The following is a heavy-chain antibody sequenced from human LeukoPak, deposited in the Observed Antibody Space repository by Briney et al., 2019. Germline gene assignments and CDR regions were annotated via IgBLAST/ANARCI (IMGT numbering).Heavy chain of an antibody. CDR3: VRQGLQSGTYPAY. D-gene: IGHD1-26*01. CDR2: RYPDGSAS. Sequence: GESLKISCKASGYTFNNYWIGWVRQVPGRGLEWMRMRYPDGSASTYHPSFEGRVTISADQSVTTAYLEWNSLKASDTALYYCVRQGLQSGTYPAYWGPGTLVTVSS. V-gene: IGHV5-51*01. J-gene: IGHJ4*02. CDR1: GYTFNNYW.